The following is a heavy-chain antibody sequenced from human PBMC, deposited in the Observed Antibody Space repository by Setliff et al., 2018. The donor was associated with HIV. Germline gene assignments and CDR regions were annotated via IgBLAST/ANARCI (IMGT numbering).Heavy chain of an antibody. CDR1: GGSISSGSYY. J-gene: IGHJ3*02. CDR3: AFDSSGYYRPNAFDI. Sequence: SETLSLTCTVSGGSISSGSYYWSWIRQPAGKGLEWIGHIYTSGSTNYNPSLKSRVTISVDTSKNQFSLKLSSVTAADTAVYYCAFDSSGYYRPNAFDIWGQGTMVTVSS. D-gene: IGHD3-22*01. V-gene: IGHV4-61*09. CDR2: IYTSGST.